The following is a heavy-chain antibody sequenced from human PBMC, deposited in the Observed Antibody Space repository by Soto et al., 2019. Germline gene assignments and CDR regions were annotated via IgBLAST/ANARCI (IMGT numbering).Heavy chain of an antibody. J-gene: IGHJ5*02. V-gene: IGHV3-7*03. CDR3: ARDPGPRSASIRGLGWFDP. Sequence: EMLLVESGGCLVQPGGSLRLSCVASGFTFSGYWMSWVRQAPGKGLEWVANINRDGSEEHYVDSVKGRFTISRDNAKNSVYLQMDSLSGDDSAVYYCARDPGPRSASIRGLGWFDPWGQGTLVTVSS. D-gene: IGHD2-2*01. CDR2: INRDGSEE. CDR1: GFTFSGYW.